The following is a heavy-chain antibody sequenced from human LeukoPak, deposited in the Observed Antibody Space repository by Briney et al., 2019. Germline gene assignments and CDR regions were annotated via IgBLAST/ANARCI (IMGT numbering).Heavy chain of an antibody. J-gene: IGHJ3*02. D-gene: IGHD2-2*01. CDR2: ISTSGTTI. CDR1: GFTFSTYE. CDR3: ARVLYQPTYKDAFDI. V-gene: IGHV3-48*03. Sequence: RGSLRLSCAASGFTFSTYEMNWVRQAPGKGLEWVSYISTSGTTIYYADSVKGRFTISRDNAKNSLYLQMNSLRAEDTAVYYCARVLYQPTYKDAFDIWGQGTMVIVSS.